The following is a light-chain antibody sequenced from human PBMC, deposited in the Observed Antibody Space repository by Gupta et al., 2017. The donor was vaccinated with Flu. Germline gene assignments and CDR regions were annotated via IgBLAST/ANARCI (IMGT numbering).Light chain of an antibody. V-gene: IGLV1-51*02. Sequence: QTVLTQPPPVSAAPGQQVTISCSGRSSNIGISYVTWYQQLPGTAPKLPIHKDNHRPSGIPDRFSGSRSGTSATVGITGLQTGDEADDYCGARDSSPSGGRWVFGGGTKVTVL. J-gene: IGLJ3*02. CDR1: SSNIGISY. CDR2: KDN. CDR3: GARDSSPSGGRWV.